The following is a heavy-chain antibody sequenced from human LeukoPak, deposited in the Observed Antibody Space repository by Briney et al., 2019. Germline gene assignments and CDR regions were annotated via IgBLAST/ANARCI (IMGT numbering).Heavy chain of an antibody. D-gene: IGHD2-2*02. CDR1: GGTFSSYA. CDR3: VRPYCFSTNCYTIDP. CDR2: IIPIFGTA. V-gene: IGHV1-69*05. J-gene: IGHJ5*02. Sequence: SVKVSCKASGGTFSSYAISWVRQAPGQGLEWMGGIIPIFGTANYAQKFQGRVTITRDTSAGTAYLRWSSLKASDTAMYYCVRPYCFSTNCYTIDPWGQGTLVTVSS.